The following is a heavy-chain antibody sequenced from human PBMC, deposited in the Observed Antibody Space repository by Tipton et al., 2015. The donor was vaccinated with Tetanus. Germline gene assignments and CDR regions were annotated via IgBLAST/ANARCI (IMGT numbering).Heavy chain of an antibody. CDR2: ISHRGST. CDR3: ARVRRGCSGGGCYSSFDP. D-gene: IGHD2-15*01. Sequence: LRLSCTVSGGSISSYYWSWIRQPPGEGLEWIGYISHRGSTNYNPSLKSRVTMSVDTSKNQFSLRLSSVTAADTAVYYCARVRRGCSGGGCYSSFDPWGQGSLVIVSS. V-gene: IGHV4-59*01. CDR1: GGSISSYY. J-gene: IGHJ5*02.